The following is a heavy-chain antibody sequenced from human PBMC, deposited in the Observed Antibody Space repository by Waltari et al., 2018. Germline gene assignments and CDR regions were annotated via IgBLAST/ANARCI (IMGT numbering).Heavy chain of an antibody. Sequence: QVQLVQSGAEVKKPGASVKVSCKVSGYTLTELSMHWVRQAPGKGLGGMGGFEPEAGETIYAQKFQGRVTMTEDTSTDTAYMELSSLRSEDTAVYYCATEVVVAATLYWYFDLWGRGTLVTVSS. J-gene: IGHJ2*01. CDR3: ATEVVVAATLYWYFDL. CDR1: GYTLTELS. V-gene: IGHV1-24*01. CDR2: FEPEAGET. D-gene: IGHD2-15*01.